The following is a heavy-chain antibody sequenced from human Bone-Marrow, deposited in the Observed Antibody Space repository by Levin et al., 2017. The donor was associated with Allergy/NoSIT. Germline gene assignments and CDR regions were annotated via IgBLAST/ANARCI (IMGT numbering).Heavy chain of an antibody. CDR1: GFSFSSFS. J-gene: IGHJ6*04. D-gene: IGHD3-10*01. CDR2: ISDSGSYI. Sequence: GGSLRLSCVVSGFSFSSFSMNWVRQAPGKGLEWVSSISDSGSYIYYADSVKGRFTISRDNAKDSLYLQMDTLRADDTAVYYCARDLVGSGNYFDSYYYGLDVWGEGTTVSVSS. V-gene: IGHV3-21*01. CDR3: ARDLVGSGNYFDSYYYGLDV.